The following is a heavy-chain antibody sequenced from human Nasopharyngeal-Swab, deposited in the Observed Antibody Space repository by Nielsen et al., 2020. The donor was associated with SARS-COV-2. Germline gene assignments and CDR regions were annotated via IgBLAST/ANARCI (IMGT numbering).Heavy chain of an antibody. CDR1: GGSFRGYY. CDR3: ASMTTVDLLAFDI. V-gene: IGHV4-34*01. J-gene: IGHJ3*02. Sequence: GSLRLSCAVYGGSFRGYYWSWIRQPPGKGLEWIGEINHSGSTNDNPSLKSRVTISVDTSKNQFSLKLSSVTAADTAVYYCASMTTVDLLAFDIWGQGTMVTVSS. CDR2: INHSGST. D-gene: IGHD4-23*01.